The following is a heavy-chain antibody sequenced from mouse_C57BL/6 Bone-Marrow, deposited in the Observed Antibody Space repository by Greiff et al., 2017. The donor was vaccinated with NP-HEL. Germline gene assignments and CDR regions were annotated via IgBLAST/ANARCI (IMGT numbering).Heavy chain of an antibody. D-gene: IGHD1-1*01. CDR3: TTDYGSSYVSPYWYVDV. Sequence: EVKLQESGAELVRPGASVKLSCTASGFNIKDYYMHWVKQRPEQGLEWIGRIDPEDGDTEYAPKFQGKATMTADTSSNTAYLQLSSLTSEDTAVYYCTTDYGSSYVSPYWYVDVWGTGTTVTVSS. V-gene: IGHV14-1*01. CDR1: GFNIKDYY. CDR2: IDPEDGDT. J-gene: IGHJ1*03.